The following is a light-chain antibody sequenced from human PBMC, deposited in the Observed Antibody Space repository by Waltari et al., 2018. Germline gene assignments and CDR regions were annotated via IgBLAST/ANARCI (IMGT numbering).Light chain of an antibody. J-gene: IGLJ1*01. CDR3: SSYGGSDSYV. CDR2: EGR. V-gene: IGLV2-8*01. Sequence: QSALTQPPSASGSPGQSVTISCTGTSRDVGSYDYLSWYQQYPGNAPRLLIYEGRKRPSGVPDRFSGSKSGNTASLTVSGLQAEDEADYYCSSYGGSDSYVFGSGTKVTV. CDR1: SRDVGSYDY.